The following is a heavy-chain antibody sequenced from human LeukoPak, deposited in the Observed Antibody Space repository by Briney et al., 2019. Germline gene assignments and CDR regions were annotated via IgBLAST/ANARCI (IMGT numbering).Heavy chain of an antibody. CDR2: TYYGSQWYY. CDR3: VRGNYKFDY. CDR1: GESVSRNGAS. V-gene: IGHV6-1*01. D-gene: IGHD1-7*01. J-gene: IGHJ4*02. Sequence: SQTLSLTYALSGESVSRNGASWHWLRQSPSRGLAWLGRTYYGSQWYYEYALSVKSRIIVAPDTSNNQFALQLNSVTPYDTAVDYCVRGNYKFDYWGQGSLVTVSS.